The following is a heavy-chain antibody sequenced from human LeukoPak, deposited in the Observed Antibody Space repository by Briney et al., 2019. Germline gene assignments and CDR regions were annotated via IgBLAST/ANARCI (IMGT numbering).Heavy chain of an antibody. V-gene: IGHV4-61*01. J-gene: IGHJ4*02. Sequence: SETLSLTCTVSGYSISSGYYWNWIRQPPGKGLEWIGYIYYTGNTNYNPSLKSRVTISVDTSKNQFSLKLTSVTAADTAVYYCARGVGSGYTDDWGQGTLVTVSS. CDR3: ARGVGSGYTDD. CDR2: IYYTGNT. CDR1: GYSISSGYY. D-gene: IGHD3-22*01.